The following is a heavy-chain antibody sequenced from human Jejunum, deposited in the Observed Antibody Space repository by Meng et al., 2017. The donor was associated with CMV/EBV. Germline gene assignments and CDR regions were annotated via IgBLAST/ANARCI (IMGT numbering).Heavy chain of an antibody. J-gene: IGHJ4*02. D-gene: IGHD1-26*01. V-gene: IGHV2-5*02. CDR1: GFSPTTSGEG. CDR2: IYRGDDK. CDR3: AHFVGGYYPSRPDY. Sequence: QIPLKEPGPALVTHTQTLTLTCSFSGFSPTTSGEGVGWIRQPPGKALEWLALIYRGDDKRYSPSLNSRLTIAKDTSKNEVVLTLTNMGPIDTGTYYCAHFVGGYYPSRPDYWGQGTLVTVSS.